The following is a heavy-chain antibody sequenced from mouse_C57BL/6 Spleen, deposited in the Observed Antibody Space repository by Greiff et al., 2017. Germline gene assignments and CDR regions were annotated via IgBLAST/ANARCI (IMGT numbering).Heavy chain of an antibody. D-gene: IGHD2-12*01. CDR3: ARAPLRWYFDV. V-gene: IGHV1-64*01. CDR2: IHPNSGGT. Sequence: QVQLQQPGAELVKPGASVKLSCKASGYTFTSYWMHWVKQRPGQGLEWIGMIHPNSGGTNYNEKFKSKATLTVDKSSSTAYMQLSSLTSEDSAVYYCARAPLRWYFDVWGTGTTVTVSS. CDR1: GYTFTSYW. J-gene: IGHJ1*03.